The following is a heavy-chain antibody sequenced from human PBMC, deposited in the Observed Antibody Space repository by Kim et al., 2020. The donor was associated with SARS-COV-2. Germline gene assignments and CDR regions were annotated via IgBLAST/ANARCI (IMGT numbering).Heavy chain of an antibody. Sequence: GGSLRLSCAASGLSFSDSYMNWVRQSPGKGLEWLSFISTRGVSIFYADSVEGLFTISRDNAKNSLYLQMNYLREEDTAVYYWARSGNGSNAFGIWGQG. CDR1: GLSFSDSY. CDR2: ISTRGVSI. CDR3: ARSGNGSNAFGI. D-gene: IGHD1-1*01. J-gene: IGHJ3*02. V-gene: IGHV3-11*01.